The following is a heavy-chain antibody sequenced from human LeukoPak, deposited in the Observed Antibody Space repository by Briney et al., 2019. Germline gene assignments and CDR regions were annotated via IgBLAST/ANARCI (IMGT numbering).Heavy chain of an antibody. D-gene: IGHD2-2*01. CDR2: ISGYNGKT. CDR3: ARDYCSSTSCLFDY. Sequence: ASVKVSCKASGYLFTSYGVSWVRQAPGQGLEWMGWISGYNGKTHYSQEVQDRITMTIDTSTSTAYMELRSLRPDDTAMYYCARDYCSSTSCLFDYWGQGTLVTVSP. J-gene: IGHJ4*02. V-gene: IGHV1-18*01. CDR1: GYLFTSYG.